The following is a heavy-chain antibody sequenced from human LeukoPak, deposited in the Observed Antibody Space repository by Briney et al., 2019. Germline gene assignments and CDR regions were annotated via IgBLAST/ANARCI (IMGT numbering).Heavy chain of an antibody. J-gene: IGHJ4*02. V-gene: IGHV3-7*01. D-gene: IGHD1-26*01. CDR1: GFTFSGYW. CDR3: ARDKIVGPTTLDY. Sequence: GGSLRLSCAASGFTFSGYWMSWVRQTPEKGLEWVANIKQDGSEIYYVDSVKGRFTISRDNAENSLYLHMNSLRADDTAVYYCARDKIVGPTTLDYWGQGTLVTVSS. CDR2: IKQDGSEI.